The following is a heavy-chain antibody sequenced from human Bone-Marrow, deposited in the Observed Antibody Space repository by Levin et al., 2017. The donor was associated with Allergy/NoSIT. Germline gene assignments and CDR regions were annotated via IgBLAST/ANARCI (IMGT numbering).Heavy chain of an antibody. CDR1: GYSFTSYW. J-gene: IGHJ3*02. CDR2: IYPGDSDT. CDR3: AAPIYYYDSSGIHPPPDAFDI. D-gene: IGHD3-22*01. Sequence: PGESLKISCKGSGYSFTSYWIGWVRQMPGKGLEWMGIIYPGDSDTRYSPSFQGQVTISADKSISTAYLQWSSLKASDTAMHYCAAPIYYYDSSGIHPPPDAFDIWGQGTMVTVSS. V-gene: IGHV5-51*01.